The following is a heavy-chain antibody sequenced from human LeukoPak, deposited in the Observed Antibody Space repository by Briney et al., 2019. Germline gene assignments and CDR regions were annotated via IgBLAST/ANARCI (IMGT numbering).Heavy chain of an antibody. J-gene: IGHJ4*02. CDR1: GGSINNGGYY. CDR3: ARSVYSSPRFDY. V-gene: IGHV4-31*03. CDR2: IYYSGSS. Sequence: LQTLSLTCTVSGGSINNGGYYWSWIRQHPGKGLEWIGYIYYSGSSYYNPSLRSRVTISVDTSKNQFSLKLSSVTAADTAVYYCARSVYSSPRFDYWGQGTLVTVSS. D-gene: IGHD6-13*01.